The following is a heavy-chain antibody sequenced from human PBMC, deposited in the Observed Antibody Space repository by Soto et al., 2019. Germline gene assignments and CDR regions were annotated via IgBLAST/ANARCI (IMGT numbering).Heavy chain of an antibody. J-gene: IGHJ4*02. V-gene: IGHV3-23*01. CDR2: ISCIGGST. CDR3: AKLRFLKIAAAGHFDY. CDR1: GFTFSSYA. Sequence: EVQLLESGGGLVQPGGSLRLSCAASGFTFSSYAMSWVRQAPGKGLEWFSAISCIGGSTYYADSVKGRFTISRDNSKNTQYLKMNSLRAEDTAVYYCAKLRFLKIAAAGHFDYWGQGTLVTV. D-gene: IGHD6-13*01.